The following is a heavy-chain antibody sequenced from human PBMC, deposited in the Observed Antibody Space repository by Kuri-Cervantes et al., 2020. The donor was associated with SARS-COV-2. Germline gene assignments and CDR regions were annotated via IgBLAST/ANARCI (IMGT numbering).Heavy chain of an antibody. D-gene: IGHD1-1*01. V-gene: IGHV4-61*01. CDR3: ARAPYNWNHNLGAFDI. J-gene: IGHJ3*02. CDR1: GGSVSSGSYY. Sequence: GSLRLSCTVSGGSVSSGSYYWSWIRQPPGKGLEWIGYIYYSGSTNYNPSLKSRVTISVDTSKNQFSLKLSSVTAADTAVYYCARAPYNWNHNLGAFDIWGQGTMVTVSS. CDR2: IYYSGST.